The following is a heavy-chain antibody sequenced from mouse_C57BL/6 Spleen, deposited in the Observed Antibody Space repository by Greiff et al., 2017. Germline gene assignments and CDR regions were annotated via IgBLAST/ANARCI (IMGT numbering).Heavy chain of an antibody. CDR2: IDPNSGGT. V-gene: IGHV1-72*01. CDR1: GYTFTSYW. J-gene: IGHJ4*01. CDR3: ARTRLNYDYDDYAMDY. Sequence: QVQLQQPGAELVKPGASVKLSCKASGYTFTSYWMHWVKQRPGRGLEWIGRIDPNSGGTKYNEKFKSKATLTVDKPSSTAYMQLSSLTSEDSAVYYCARTRLNYDYDDYAMDYWGQGTSVTVSS. D-gene: IGHD2-4*01.